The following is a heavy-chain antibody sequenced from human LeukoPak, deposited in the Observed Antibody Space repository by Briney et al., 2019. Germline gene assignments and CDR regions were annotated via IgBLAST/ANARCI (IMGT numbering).Heavy chain of an antibody. CDR3: AKEGGDYYDSSGSITPFDY. Sequence: GSLRLSCAASGFTFSSYAMSWVRQAPGKGLEWVSAISGSGGSTYYADSVKGRFTISRNNSKNTLYLQMNSLRAEDTAVYYCAKEGGDYYDSSGSITPFDYWGQGTLVTVSS. D-gene: IGHD3-22*01. V-gene: IGHV3-23*01. CDR2: ISGSGGST. J-gene: IGHJ4*02. CDR1: GFTFSSYA.